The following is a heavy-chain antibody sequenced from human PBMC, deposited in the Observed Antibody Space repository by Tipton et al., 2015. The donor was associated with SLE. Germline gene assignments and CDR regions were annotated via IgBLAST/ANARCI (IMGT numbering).Heavy chain of an antibody. Sequence: SLRLSCAASGFTFSSYAMTWVRQAPGKGLEWVSGISGSGGSTYYADTVKGRFTNSRDNSKNTLYLQMNSLRAEDTAVYYCAKRHSSSRRPVDYWGQGTLVTVSS. CDR1: GFTFSSYA. CDR3: AKRHSSSRRPVDY. D-gene: IGHD6-6*01. CDR2: ISGSGGST. V-gene: IGHV3-23*01. J-gene: IGHJ4*02.